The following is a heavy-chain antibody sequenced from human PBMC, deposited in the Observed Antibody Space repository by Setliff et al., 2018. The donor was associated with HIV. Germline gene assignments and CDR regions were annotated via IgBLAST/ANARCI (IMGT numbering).Heavy chain of an antibody. CDR1: GGSISSYY. Sequence: PSETLSLTCTVSGGSISSYYWSWIRQPPGKGLEWIGYIYYSGSTNYNPSLKSRVTISVDTSKNQFSLKLSSVTAADTAVYYCARDKWFGDLGYYYGMDVWGQGTTVTVSS. CDR3: ARDKWFGDLGYYYGMDV. V-gene: IGHV4-59*01. D-gene: IGHD3-10*01. J-gene: IGHJ6*02. CDR2: IYYSGST.